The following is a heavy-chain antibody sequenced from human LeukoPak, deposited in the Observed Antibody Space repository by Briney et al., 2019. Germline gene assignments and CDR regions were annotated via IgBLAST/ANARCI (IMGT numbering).Heavy chain of an antibody. V-gene: IGHV3-30*02. D-gene: IGHD3-22*01. CDR3: AKDQGFHYYDSSGYIDY. J-gene: IGHJ4*02. CDR1: GFAFSSYG. CDR2: IRYDGSNK. Sequence: GGSLRLSCAASGFAFSSYGMHWVRQAPGKGLEWVAFIRYDGSNKYYADSVKGRFTISRDNSKNTLYLQMNSLRAEDTAVYYCAKDQGFHYYDSSGYIDYWGQGTLVTVSS.